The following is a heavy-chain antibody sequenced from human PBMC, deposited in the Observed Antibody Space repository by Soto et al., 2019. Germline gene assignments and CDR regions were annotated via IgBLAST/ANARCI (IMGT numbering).Heavy chain of an antibody. J-gene: IGHJ6*02. CDR3: ARSKWDYTQGRWDYGMDV. CDR1: GFTFSSYE. D-gene: IGHD1-26*01. CDR2: ISSSGSTI. V-gene: IGHV3-48*03. Sequence: EVQLVESGGGLVQPGGSLRLSCAASGFTFSSYEMNWVRQAPGKGLEWVSYISSSGSTIYYADSVKGRFTISRDNAKNSLYLQMNSLRAEDTAVYYCARSKWDYTQGRWDYGMDVWGQGTTVTVSS.